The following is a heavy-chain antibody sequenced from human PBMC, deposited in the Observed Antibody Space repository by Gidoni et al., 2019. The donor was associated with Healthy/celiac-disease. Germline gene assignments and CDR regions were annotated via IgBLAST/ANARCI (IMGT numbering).Heavy chain of an antibody. CDR2: IIPILGIA. Sequence: QVQLVQSGAEVKKPGSSVKVSCKASGATFSSYAISWVRQAPGQGLEWMGRIIPILGIANYAQKFQGRVTITADKSTSTAYMELSSLRSEDTAVYYCARIFIRLSDAFDIWGQGTMVTVSS. CDR3: ARIFIRLSDAFDI. D-gene: IGHD3-3*01. V-gene: IGHV1-69*04. J-gene: IGHJ3*02. CDR1: GATFSSYA.